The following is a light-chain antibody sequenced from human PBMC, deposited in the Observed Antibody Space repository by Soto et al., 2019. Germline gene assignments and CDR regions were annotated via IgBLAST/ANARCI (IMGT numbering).Light chain of an antibody. CDR1: QSVLYSSNNKDT. Sequence: DIVMTQSPDSLAVSLGERATINCRSSQSVLYSSNNKDTIAWYQQKPGQPPRLLIYLASTRESGVPDRFSGRWSGTDCTLAIHSLPAEEVAVYYCQQYYDLLTFGGGTKVEIK. J-gene: IGKJ4*01. CDR3: QQYYDLLT. CDR2: LAS. V-gene: IGKV4-1*01.